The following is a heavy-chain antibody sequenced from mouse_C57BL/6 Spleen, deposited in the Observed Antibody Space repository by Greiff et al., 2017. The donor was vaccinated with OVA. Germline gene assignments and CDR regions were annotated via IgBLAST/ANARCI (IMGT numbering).Heavy chain of an antibody. CDR2: IDPSDSET. CDR3: ARRNYDYDVYAMDY. D-gene: IGHD2-4*01. V-gene: IGHV1-52*01. CDR1: GYTFTSYW. Sequence: QVQLKQPGAELVRPGSSVKLSCKASGYTFTSYWMHWVKQRPIQGLEWIGNIDPSDSETHYNQKFKDKATLTVDKSSSTAYMQLSSLTSEDSAVYYCARRNYDYDVYAMDYWGQGTSVTVSS. J-gene: IGHJ4*01.